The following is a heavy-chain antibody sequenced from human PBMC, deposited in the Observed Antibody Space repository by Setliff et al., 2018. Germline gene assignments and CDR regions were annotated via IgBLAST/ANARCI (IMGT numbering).Heavy chain of an antibody. CDR3: ARENYYVSSGYYYGVDY. Sequence: GGSLRLSCAASGFTFTNYAMNWVRQAPGKGLEWVSTISGDGDSTYYADSVMGRFTISRDNSKNSLYLQLNSLRVEDTAVYYCARENYYVSSGYYYGVDYWGQGTLVTVSS. CDR1: GFTFTNYA. CDR2: ISGDGDST. D-gene: IGHD3-22*01. J-gene: IGHJ4*02. V-gene: IGHV3-23*01.